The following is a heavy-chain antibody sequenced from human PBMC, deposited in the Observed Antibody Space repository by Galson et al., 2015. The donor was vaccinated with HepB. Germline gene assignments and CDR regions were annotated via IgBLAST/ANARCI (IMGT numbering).Heavy chain of an antibody. D-gene: IGHD2-8*01. J-gene: IGHJ6*02. CDR1: GYTLTELS. CDR2: FDPEDGET. V-gene: IGHV1-24*01. CDR3: ATDGYCTNGVCLYGMDV. Sequence: SVKVSCKVSGYTLTELSMHWVRQAPGKGLEWMGGFDPEDGETIYAQKFQGRVTMTEDTSTDTAYMELSSLRSEDTAVYYCATDGYCTNGVCLYGMDVWGQGTTVTVSS.